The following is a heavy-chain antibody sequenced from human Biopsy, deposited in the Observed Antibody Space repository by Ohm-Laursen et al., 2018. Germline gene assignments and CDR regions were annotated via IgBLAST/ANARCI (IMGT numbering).Heavy chain of an antibody. D-gene: IGHD3-16*01. CDR2: ISRSSSTI. CDR3: AGVRGDYYYGMDV. Sequence: SLRLSCTASGFTFSNYRMNWVRQAPGKGLEWVSYISRSSSTIRYTDSVKGRFTISRDNAKNSLYLQMNSLRAEDTAVYYCAGVRGDYYYGMDVWGQGTTVTVFS. V-gene: IGHV3-48*01. J-gene: IGHJ6*02. CDR1: GFTFSNYR.